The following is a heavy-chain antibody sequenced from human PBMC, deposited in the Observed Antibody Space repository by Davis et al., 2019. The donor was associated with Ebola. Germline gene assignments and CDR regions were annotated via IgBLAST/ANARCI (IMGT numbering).Heavy chain of an antibody. J-gene: IGHJ4*02. D-gene: IGHD2-15*01. Sequence: PGGSLRLSCAASGFTFSSYSMNWVRQAPGKGLEWVSGISWNSGSIGYADSVKGRFTISRDNAKNSLYLQMNSLRAEDTAVYYCVKDRFTVVVVHGGFDYWGQGALVTVSS. CDR3: VKDRFTVVVVHGGFDY. CDR2: ISWNSGSI. CDR1: GFTFSSYS. V-gene: IGHV3-9*01.